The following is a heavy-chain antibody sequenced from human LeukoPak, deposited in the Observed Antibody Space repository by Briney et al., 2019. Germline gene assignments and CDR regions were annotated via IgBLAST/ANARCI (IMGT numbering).Heavy chain of an antibody. CDR1: GFTFDDYG. Sequence: PGGSLRLSCAASGFTFDDYGLSWVRQAPGKGLEWVSGINWNGGSTGYADSVKGRFTISRDNAKKSLYLQMHSLRAEDTAVYYCARDHGRFDWLENWFDPWGQGTLVTVSS. CDR3: ARDHGRFDWLENWFDP. CDR2: INWNGGST. D-gene: IGHD3-9*01. J-gene: IGHJ5*02. V-gene: IGHV3-20*04.